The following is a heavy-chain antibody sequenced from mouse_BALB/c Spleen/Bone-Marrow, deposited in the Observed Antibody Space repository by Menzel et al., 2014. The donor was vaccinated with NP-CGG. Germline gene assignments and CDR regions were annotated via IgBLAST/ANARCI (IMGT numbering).Heavy chain of an antibody. D-gene: IGHD2-10*02. J-gene: IGHJ4*01. CDR1: GFSLTGFG. CDR3: AREKYGNYYAMDY. Sequence: VQLQQSGPGLVAPSQSLSITCTVSGFSLTGFGINWIRQPPGKGLEWLGMIWGDGTTDYNSALKSRLSIKKDNSKSXVFLKMNSLQAGDTARYYCAREKYGNYYAMDYWGQGTSVTVSS. CDR2: IWGDGTT. V-gene: IGHV2-6-7*01.